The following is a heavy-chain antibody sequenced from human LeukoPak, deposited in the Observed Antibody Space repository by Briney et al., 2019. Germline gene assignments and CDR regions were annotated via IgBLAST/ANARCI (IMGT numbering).Heavy chain of an antibody. CDR1: GGSISSYY. CDR3: ARHGRNYYDSSGYYLPFDY. V-gene: IGHV4-59*08. CDR2: IYYSGST. J-gene: IGHJ4*02. Sequence: SETLSLTCTVPGGSISSYYWSWIRQPPGKGLEWIGYIYYSGSTNYNPSLKSRVTISVDTSKNQFSLKLSSVTAADTAVYYCARHGRNYYDSSGYYLPFDYWGQGTLVTVSS. D-gene: IGHD3-22*01.